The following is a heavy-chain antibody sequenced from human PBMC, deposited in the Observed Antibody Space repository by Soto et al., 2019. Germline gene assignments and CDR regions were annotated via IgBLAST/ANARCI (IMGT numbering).Heavy chain of an antibody. J-gene: IGHJ4*02. Sequence: GGSLRLSCSASGFTFSNYAMSWVRQAPGKGLEWVSGISGSGGGTYYADYVKGRFTISRDNSKNTLYLQIHSLRAEDTAVYYCAKDSVVVVAPTDYFDCWGQGTLVTVSS. V-gene: IGHV3-23*01. CDR3: AKDSVVVVAPTDYFDC. CDR2: ISGSGGGT. D-gene: IGHD2-15*01. CDR1: GFTFSNYA.